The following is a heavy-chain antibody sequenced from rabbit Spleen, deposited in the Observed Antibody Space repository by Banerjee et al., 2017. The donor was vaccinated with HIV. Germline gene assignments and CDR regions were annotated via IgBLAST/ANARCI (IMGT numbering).Heavy chain of an antibody. CDR2: IYTGSGGGT. D-gene: IGHD1-1*01. J-gene: IGHJ4*01. CDR3: ARDLTSVIGWNFNL. CDR1: GLDFSSSYW. Sequence: QEQLVEYGGDLVQPEGSLTLTCKASGLDFSSSYWICWVRQAPGKGLEWIACIYTGSGGGTAYASWAKGRFTISKTSSTTVTLQMTSLTTADTATYFCARDLTSVIGWNFNLWGQGTLVTVS. V-gene: IGHV1S45*01.